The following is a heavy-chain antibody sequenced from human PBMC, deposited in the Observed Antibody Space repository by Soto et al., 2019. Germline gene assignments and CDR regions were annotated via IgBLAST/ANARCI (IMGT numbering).Heavy chain of an antibody. Sequence: PSETLSLTCAVYGGSFSGYYWSWIRQPPGKGLEWIGEINHSGSTNYNPSLKSRVTISVDTSKNQFSLKLSSVTAADTAVYYCAREHPLSFHDYVWGSYPPDYWGQGTLVTVSS. D-gene: IGHD3-16*02. CDR2: INHSGST. V-gene: IGHV4-34*01. CDR1: GGSFSGYY. CDR3: AREHPLSFHDYVWGSYPPDY. J-gene: IGHJ4*02.